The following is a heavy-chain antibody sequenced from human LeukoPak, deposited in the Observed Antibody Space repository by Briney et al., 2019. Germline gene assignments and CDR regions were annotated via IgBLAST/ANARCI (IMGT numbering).Heavy chain of an antibody. D-gene: IGHD3-16*01. J-gene: IGHJ4*02. V-gene: IGHV1-2*02. Sequence: ASVKGSCKAPGYTFTNYYIHWVRQAPGQRLEWVGWINPNSGDTNYAQKLQGRVTMTRDTSIITAFMELSRLTSDDTAVYYCARVVSGGVIWAYWGQGTLVTVSS. CDR3: ARVVSGGVIWAY. CDR2: INPNSGDT. CDR1: GYTFTNYY.